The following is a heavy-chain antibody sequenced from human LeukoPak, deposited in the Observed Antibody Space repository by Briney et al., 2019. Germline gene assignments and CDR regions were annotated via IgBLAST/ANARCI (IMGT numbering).Heavy chain of an antibody. Sequence: SETLSLTCAVSGGSISSGSYYWSWIRQPAGKGLEWIGRIYTSGSTNYNPSLKSRVTISVDTSKNQFSLKLSSVTAADTAVYYCARETESSSSWYYYYYYMDVWGKGTTVTISS. CDR3: ARETESSSSWYYYYYYMDV. V-gene: IGHV4-61*02. D-gene: IGHD6-13*01. CDR1: GGSISSGSYY. J-gene: IGHJ6*03. CDR2: IYTSGST.